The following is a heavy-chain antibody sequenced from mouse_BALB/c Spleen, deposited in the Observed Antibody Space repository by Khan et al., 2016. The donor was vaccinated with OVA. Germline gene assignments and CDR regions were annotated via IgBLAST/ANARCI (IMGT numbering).Heavy chain of an antibody. CDR3: SNPQRYDGYYFDY. V-gene: IGHV3-6*02. D-gene: IGHD2-14*01. Sequence: EVQLVESGPGLVKPSQSLSLTCSVTDYSITSGYYWNWIRQFPGNKLEWMGYISYDGSNNYNPSLKNQISITPDTSKNQSFLKLNSLTTEDTATYYCSNPQRYDGYYFDYRSQGTTLTVSS. CDR1: DYSITSGYY. CDR2: ISYDGSN. J-gene: IGHJ2*01.